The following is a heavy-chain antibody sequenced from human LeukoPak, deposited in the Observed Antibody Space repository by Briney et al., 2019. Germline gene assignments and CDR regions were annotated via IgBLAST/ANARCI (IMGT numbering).Heavy chain of an antibody. J-gene: IGHJ4*02. CDR3: ARRGYNYGHFDY. V-gene: IGHV4-59*12. CDR2: IFDSGST. Sequence: PSETLSLTCTVSGGSISSYYWSWIRQPPGKGLEWIGYIFDSGSTYYSPSLKSRVTISVERSRNQFSLKLSSVTAADTAVYYCARRGYNYGHFDYWGQGTLVTVSS. CDR1: GGSISSYY. D-gene: IGHD5-18*01.